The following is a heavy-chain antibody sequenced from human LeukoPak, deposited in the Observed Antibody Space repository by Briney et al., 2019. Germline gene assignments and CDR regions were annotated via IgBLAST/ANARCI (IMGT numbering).Heavy chain of an antibody. Sequence: SVKVSCKASGGTFSSYAISWVRQAPGQGLEWMGRIIPIFGIANYAQKFQGRVTITADKSTSTAYMELSSLRSEDTAVYYCPSLGSAAVAGLGTDYWGQGTLVTVSS. D-gene: IGHD6-19*01. CDR1: GGTFSSYA. V-gene: IGHV1-69*04. CDR2: IIPIFGIA. J-gene: IGHJ4*02. CDR3: PSLGSAAVAGLGTDY.